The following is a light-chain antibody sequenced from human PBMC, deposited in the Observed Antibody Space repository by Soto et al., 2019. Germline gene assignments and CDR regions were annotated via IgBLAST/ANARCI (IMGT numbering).Light chain of an antibody. CDR1: QTISNY. V-gene: IGKV1-5*01. J-gene: IGKJ1*01. CDR3: QQYNSYPLK. Sequence: DIQMTQSPSTLSASVGDSVTITCRASQTISNYLAWYQQKPGKAPKLLIYDASSLESGAPSRFSGSGSGTEFTLTISSLQPDDFATYYCQQYNSYPLKFGQGTKVEI. CDR2: DAS.